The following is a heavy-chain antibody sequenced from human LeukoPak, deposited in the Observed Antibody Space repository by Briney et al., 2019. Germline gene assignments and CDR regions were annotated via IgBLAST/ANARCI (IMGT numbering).Heavy chain of an antibody. V-gene: IGHV3-11*01. CDR1: GFTFSDYY. CDR3: AKAPHMLGYCSGGSCYSGMDV. Sequence: GGSLRLSCAASGFTFSDYYMSWIRQAPGKGLEWVSYISSSGSTIYYADSVKGRFTISRDNSKNTLYLQMNSLRAEDTAVYYCAKAPHMLGYCSGGSCYSGMDVWGQGTTVTVSS. J-gene: IGHJ6*02. D-gene: IGHD2-15*01. CDR2: ISSSGSTI.